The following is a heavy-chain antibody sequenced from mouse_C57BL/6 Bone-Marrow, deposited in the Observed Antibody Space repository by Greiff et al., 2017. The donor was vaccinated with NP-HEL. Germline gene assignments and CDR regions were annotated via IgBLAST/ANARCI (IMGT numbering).Heavy chain of an antibody. CDR3: TTGLIRYYAMDY. CDR2: IDPENGDT. D-gene: IGHD1-1*01. CDR1: GFNIKDDY. V-gene: IGHV14-4*01. J-gene: IGHJ4*01. Sequence: VQLQQSGAELVRPGASVKLSCTASGFNIKDDYMHWVKQRPEQGLEWIGWIDPENGDTEYASKFQGKATITADTSSNTAYLQLSSLTSEDTAVYYCTTGLIRYYAMDYWGQGTSVTVSS.